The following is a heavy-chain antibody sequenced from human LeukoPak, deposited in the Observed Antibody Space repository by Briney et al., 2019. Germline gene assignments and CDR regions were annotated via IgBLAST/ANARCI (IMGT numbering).Heavy chain of an antibody. V-gene: IGHV4-4*07. D-gene: IGHD2-8*01. CDR3: ARDSPHQRMVLLPNYYYYYYMDV. Sequence: SETLSLTCTVSGGSISSYYWSWIRQPAGKGLEWIGRIYTSGSTNYNPSLKSRVTMSVDTSKNQFSLKLSSVTAADTAVYYCARDSPHQRMVLLPNYYYYYYMDVWGKGTTVTVSS. CDR1: GGSISSYY. J-gene: IGHJ6*03. CDR2: IYTSGST.